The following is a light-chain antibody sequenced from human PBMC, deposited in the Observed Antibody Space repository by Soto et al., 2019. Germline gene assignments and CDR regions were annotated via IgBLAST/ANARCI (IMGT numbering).Light chain of an antibody. Sequence: QSVLTQPPSVSGALGQRVTISCTGSSSNIGAGYDVHWYQQLPGTAPKLLIYGNSNRPSGVPDRFSGSKSGTSASLAITGLQAEDEADYYCQSYDRSLSGWVFGGGTKVTVL. V-gene: IGLV1-40*01. J-gene: IGLJ3*02. CDR2: GNS. CDR1: SSNIGAGYD. CDR3: QSYDRSLSGWV.